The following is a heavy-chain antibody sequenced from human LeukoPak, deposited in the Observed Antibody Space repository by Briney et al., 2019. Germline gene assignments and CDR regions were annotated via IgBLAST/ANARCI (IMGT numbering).Heavy chain of an antibody. Sequence: PSETLSLTCTVSGGSISSSSYYWGWIRQSPGKGPEWIGSIYYSGNTYYNPSLKSRVTISEDTSKNQFSLKLSSVTAADTAVYYCARERTLIVGARYWFDPWGQGTLVTVSS. CDR2: IYYSGNT. CDR3: ARERTLIVGARYWFDP. CDR1: GGSISSSSYY. V-gene: IGHV4-39*07. D-gene: IGHD1-26*01. J-gene: IGHJ5*02.